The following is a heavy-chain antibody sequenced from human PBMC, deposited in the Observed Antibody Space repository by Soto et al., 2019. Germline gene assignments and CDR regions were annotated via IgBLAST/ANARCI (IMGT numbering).Heavy chain of an antibody. CDR3: AFQVGATSPFDY. CDR2: IIPILGIA. Sequence: QVQLVQSGAEVKKPGSSVKVSCKASGGTFSSYTISWVRQAPGQGLEWMGRIIPILGIANYAQKFQGRVTITADKSTSTAYMELSRLRSEDTAVYSCAFQVGATSPFDYWGQGTLVTVSS. V-gene: IGHV1-69*02. D-gene: IGHD1-26*01. CDR1: GGTFSSYT. J-gene: IGHJ4*02.